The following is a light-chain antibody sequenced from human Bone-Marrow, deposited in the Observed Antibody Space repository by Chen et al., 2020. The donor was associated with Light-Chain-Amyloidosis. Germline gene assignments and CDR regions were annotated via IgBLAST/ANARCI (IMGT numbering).Light chain of an antibody. Sequence: EIVLTQPPGPLSLSPGEGANLSCRASQTISSNYLTWYQQKFGQAPRLLIYGSSSRATGIPDRFTGSGSGTDFTLTINRLEPEDFAMYYCQQYGTSPLTFGGGTKVEIK. J-gene: IGKJ4*01. V-gene: IGKV3-20*01. CDR3: QQYGTSPLT. CDR1: QTISSNY. CDR2: GSS.